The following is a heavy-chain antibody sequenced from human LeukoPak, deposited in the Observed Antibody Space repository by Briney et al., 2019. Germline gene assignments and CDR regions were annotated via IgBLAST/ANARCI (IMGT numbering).Heavy chain of an antibody. J-gene: IGHJ6*02. D-gene: IGHD3-10*01. CDR3: AIPPSSGSGSSRPLAGVDV. Sequence: GGSLRLSCAASGFTFSSYGMHWVHQAPGKGLEWVAFIRYDGSNKYYADSVKGRFTISRDNSKNTLYLQMNSLRAEDTAVYYCAIPPSSGSGSSRPLAGVDVWGQGTTVTVSS. CDR2: IRYDGSNK. V-gene: IGHV3-30*02. CDR1: GFTFSSYG.